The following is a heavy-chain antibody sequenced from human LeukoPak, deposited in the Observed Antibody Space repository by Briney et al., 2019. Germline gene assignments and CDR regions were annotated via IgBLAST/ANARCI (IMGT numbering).Heavy chain of an antibody. CDR3: AREVRGYYFDY. D-gene: IGHD3-22*01. V-gene: IGHV3-53*01. CDR1: GFIVSRNY. CDR2: ISSGGNT. J-gene: IGHJ4*02. Sequence: GGSLRLSCAASGFIVSRNYMSWVRQAPGTGLEWVSVISSGGNTYYADSVKGRFTISRDISKNTLYLQMNGLRAEDTAVYYCAREVRGYYFDYWGQGTLVTVSS.